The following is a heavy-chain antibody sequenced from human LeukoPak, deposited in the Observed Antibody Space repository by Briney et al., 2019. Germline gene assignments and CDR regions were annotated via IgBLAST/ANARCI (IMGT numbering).Heavy chain of an antibody. Sequence: SETLSLTCTVSGGSISYYHWSWIRQPAGKGLEWIGRISPRGSTHYNPSLKGRVTMSVDTSKNQFSLNLGSVTAADTAVYFCARDGRYCTTTSCYWWFDPWGQGTLVTVSS. V-gene: IGHV4-4*07. CDR2: ISPRGST. J-gene: IGHJ5*02. CDR3: ARDGRYCTTTSCYWWFDP. D-gene: IGHD2-2*01. CDR1: GGSISYYH.